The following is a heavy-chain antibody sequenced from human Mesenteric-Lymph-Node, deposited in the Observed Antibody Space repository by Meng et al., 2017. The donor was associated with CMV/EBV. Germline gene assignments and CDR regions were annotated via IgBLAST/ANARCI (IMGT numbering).Heavy chain of an antibody. J-gene: IGHJ6*02. D-gene: IGHD3-3*01. CDR2: ISYTGST. Sequence: SETLSLTCTVSGGSVSSGSYHWSWIRQPPGKGLEWIGDISYTGSTNYNPSLKSRVSISVDTSRNQFSLRLSSVTAADTADYYCARDGTGRFLEWSHYYYYGMDVWGQGTTVTVSS. CDR3: ARDGTGRFLEWSHYYYYGMDV. CDR1: GGSVSSGSYH. V-gene: IGHV4-61*01.